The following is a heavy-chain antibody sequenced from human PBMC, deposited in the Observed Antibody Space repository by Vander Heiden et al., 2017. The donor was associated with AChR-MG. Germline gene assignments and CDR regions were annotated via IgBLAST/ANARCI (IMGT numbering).Heavy chain of an antibody. CDR3: ARSGMSGSLY. CDR1: GGTFGSYA. Sequence: HVQPVQSGAEVKKPGSSVKVSCQASGGTFGSYASWWVRKAPGQGPEWMGGIIPIFGTANYEKKFRGRVTITADESTSTAYMELSRLRSEDTAVYYCARSGMSGSLYWGQGTLVTVSS. CDR2: IIPIFGTA. J-gene: IGHJ4*02. D-gene: IGHD3-3*01. V-gene: IGHV1-69*01.